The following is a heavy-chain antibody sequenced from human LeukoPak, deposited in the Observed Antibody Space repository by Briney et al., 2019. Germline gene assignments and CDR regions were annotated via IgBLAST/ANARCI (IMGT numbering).Heavy chain of an antibody. CDR3: AKERKYCSSTSCLPYYYYYMDV. D-gene: IGHD2-2*01. J-gene: IGHJ6*03. V-gene: IGHV4-34*01. CDR2: INHSGST. Sequence: SETLSLTCAVYGGSFSGYYWSWIRQPPGKGLEWIGEINHSGSTNYNPSLKSRVTISVDTSKNQFSLKLSSVTAADTAVYYCAKERKYCSSTSCLPYYYYYMDVWGKGTTVTVSS. CDR1: GGSFSGYY.